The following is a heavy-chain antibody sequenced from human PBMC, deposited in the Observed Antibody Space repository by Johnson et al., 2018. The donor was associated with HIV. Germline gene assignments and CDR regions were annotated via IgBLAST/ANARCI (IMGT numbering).Heavy chain of an antibody. CDR3: ARGGLYSSPTWKAAFDI. CDR1: GFTFSSYA. V-gene: IGHV3-30-3*01. CDR2: ISYDGGNK. D-gene: IGHD6-13*01. J-gene: IGHJ3*02. Sequence: QVQLVESGGGVVQPGRSLRLSCAASGFTFSSYAMNWVRQAPGKGLEWVALISYDGGNKYYPDSVKGRFTISRDNSKNTLYLQVNSLRAEDTAVYYCARGGLYSSPTWKAAFDIWGQGTVVTVSS.